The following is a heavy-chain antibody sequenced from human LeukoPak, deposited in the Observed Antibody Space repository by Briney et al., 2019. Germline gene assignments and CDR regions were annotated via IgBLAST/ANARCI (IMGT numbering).Heavy chain of an antibody. CDR2: NYPGDSET. J-gene: IGHJ4*02. CDR3: ARRVRRGGSYSSHSDY. D-gene: IGHD1-26*01. V-gene: IGHV5-51*01. CDR1: GYSFITYW. Sequence: GESLKISCKGSGYSFITYWIGWVRQMPGKGLECMGINYPGDSETTYSPSFQGQVTISADKSISTSPLQWTSLKASYTPTYYTARRVRRGGSYSSHSDYWGQGTLVTASS.